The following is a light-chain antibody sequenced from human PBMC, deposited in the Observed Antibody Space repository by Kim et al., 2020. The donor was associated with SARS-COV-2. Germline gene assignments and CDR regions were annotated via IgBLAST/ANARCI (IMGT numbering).Light chain of an antibody. CDR3: NSRDSSGNHLGV. Sequence: GQTVRIKCQGDRLRNYYASWCQQKPGQAPVLVIYGKNNRPSGIPDRFSGSSSGNTASMTITGAQAEDEADYYCNSRDSSGNHLGVFGTGTKVTVL. CDR2: GKN. V-gene: IGLV3-19*01. CDR1: RLRNYY. J-gene: IGLJ1*01.